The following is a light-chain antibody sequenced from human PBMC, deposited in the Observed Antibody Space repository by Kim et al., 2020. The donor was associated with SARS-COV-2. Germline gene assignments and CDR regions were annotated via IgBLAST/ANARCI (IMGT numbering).Light chain of an antibody. CDR2: RNN. CDR3: AAWDDSLRGRV. V-gene: IGLV1-47*01. J-gene: IGLJ1*01. Sequence: GQRVTISCSGGGSNIGNNFVHWYQQLPRTAPKLLISRNNQRPSGVPDRFSASKSGASASLAISGLQSEDEADYYCAAWDDSLRGRVFGTGTKVTVL. CDR1: GSNIGNNF.